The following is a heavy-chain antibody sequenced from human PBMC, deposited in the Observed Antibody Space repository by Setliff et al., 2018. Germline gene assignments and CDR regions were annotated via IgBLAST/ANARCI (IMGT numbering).Heavy chain of an antibody. V-gene: IGHV3-74*01. CDR3: TRSTSGAFDY. Sequence: PGGSLRLSCAASGFTFYNYWMHWVRQAPGKGLVWVSRIKSDGTSISYADSVKGRFTISRDNAQNTLYLQMNSLRAEDTAVYYCTRSTSGAFDYWGQGALVTVSS. D-gene: IGHD2-2*01. J-gene: IGHJ4*02. CDR1: GFTFYNYW. CDR2: IKSDGTSI.